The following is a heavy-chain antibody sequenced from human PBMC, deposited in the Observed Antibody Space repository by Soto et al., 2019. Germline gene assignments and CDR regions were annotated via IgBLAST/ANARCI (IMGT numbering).Heavy chain of an antibody. V-gene: IGHV5-51*01. CDR2: IYPGDSDT. CDR1: GYSFTSYW. Sequence: GESLKISCKGSGYSFTSYWIGWVRQMPGKGLEWMGIIYPGDSDTRYGPSFQGQVTISADKSISTAYLQWSSLKASDTAMYYCARLKMSYYYDSSGYYFEWFDPWGQGTLVTVSS. CDR3: ARLKMSYYYDSSGYYFEWFDP. D-gene: IGHD3-22*01. J-gene: IGHJ5*02.